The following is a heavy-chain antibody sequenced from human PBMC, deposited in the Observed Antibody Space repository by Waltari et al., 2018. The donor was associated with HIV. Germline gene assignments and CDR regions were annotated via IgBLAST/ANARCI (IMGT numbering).Heavy chain of an antibody. CDR3: ATRRVGAKMAFDI. D-gene: IGHD1-26*01. V-gene: IGHV4-61*02. J-gene: IGHJ3*02. CDR1: GGSISSGSYY. CDR2: IYTSWST. Sequence: QVQLQESGPGLVKPSQTLSLTCTVSGGSISSGSYYWSWIRQPAGKGLEWIGRIYTSWSTNDNPSRKSRVTMSVDTSTHQFYLKLSSVPAADTAVYYCATRRVGAKMAFDIWGQGTMVTVSS.